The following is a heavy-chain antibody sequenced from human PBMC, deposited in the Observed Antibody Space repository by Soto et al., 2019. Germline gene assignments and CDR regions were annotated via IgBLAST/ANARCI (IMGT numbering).Heavy chain of an antibody. CDR3: ARSLYDCWSGSCFDP. J-gene: IGHJ5*02. Sequence: ASETLSLTCTVSGGSISRYYWSWIRQPPGKGLEWIGYIYYSGSTNYNPSLKSRVTISVDTSKNQFSLKLSSVTAADTAVYYCARSLYDCWSGSCFDPWGQGPLVTVSS. CDR2: IYYSGST. CDR1: GGSISRYY. V-gene: IGHV4-59*01. D-gene: IGHD3-3*01.